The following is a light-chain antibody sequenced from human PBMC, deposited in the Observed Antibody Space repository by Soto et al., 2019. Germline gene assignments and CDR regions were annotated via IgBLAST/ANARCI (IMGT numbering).Light chain of an antibody. V-gene: IGKV3-11*01. CDR2: DAS. CDR1: QSVGSY. J-gene: IGKJ4*01. Sequence: EIVLTQSPATLTLSPGERATLSCRASQSVGSYLAWYQQKPGQAPRLLIYDASNRATGIPARFSGSGSGTDFTLTISSLEPEDFAVYYCQQRSNWRVTFGGGTKVEIK. CDR3: QQRSNWRVT.